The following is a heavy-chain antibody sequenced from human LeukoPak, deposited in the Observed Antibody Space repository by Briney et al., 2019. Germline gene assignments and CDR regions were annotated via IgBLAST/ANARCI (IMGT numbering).Heavy chain of an antibody. CDR2: IFYSGRT. J-gene: IGHJ4*02. Sequence: SETLSLTCSVSGGSISSSRVYWGWIRQPPGKGLEWFGIIFYSGRTFYNSSLSSRVTISVATSKSQFSLRLSSLTAADTATYYCARVDNSGYYFIDYWGQGSLVIVSS. CDR1: GGSISSSRVY. D-gene: IGHD3-22*01. CDR3: ARVDNSGYYFIDY. V-gene: IGHV4-39*01.